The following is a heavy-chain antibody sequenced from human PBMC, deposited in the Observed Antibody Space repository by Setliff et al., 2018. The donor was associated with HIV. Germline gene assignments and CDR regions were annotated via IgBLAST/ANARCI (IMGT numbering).Heavy chain of an antibody. CDR1: GFTFSSYA. V-gene: IGHV3-64D*09. J-gene: IGHJ6*03. D-gene: IGHD4-17*01. CDR3: VKARVDGDYYYYYYMDV. Sequence: GESLKISCSASGFTFSSYAMHWVRQAPGKGLEYVSAISSNGGSTYYADSVKGRFTISRDNSKNTLYLQMRSLRAEDTAVYYCVKARVDGDYYYYYYMDVWGKGTTVTVSS. CDR2: ISSNGGST.